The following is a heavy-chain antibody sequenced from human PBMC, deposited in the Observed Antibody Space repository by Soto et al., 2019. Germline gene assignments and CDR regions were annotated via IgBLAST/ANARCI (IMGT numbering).Heavy chain of an antibody. CDR2: VSEYGDVT. CDR3: VPGSSGTRGEDS. V-gene: IGHV3-23*01. J-gene: IGHJ4*02. CDR1: GLTLSNHA. D-gene: IGHD3-10*01. Sequence: LRLSCAASGLTLSNHAMTWVRQAPGKGLDWVSTVSEYGDVTYYADSVRGRFTISRDNSKNTLYLQLNNLRVEDTAVYYCVPGSSGTRGEDSWGPGVVVTVSS.